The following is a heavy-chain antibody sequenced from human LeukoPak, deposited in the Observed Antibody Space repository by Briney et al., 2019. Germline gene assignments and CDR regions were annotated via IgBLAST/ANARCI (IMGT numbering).Heavy chain of an antibody. Sequence: GGSLRLSCAASGFTFSSYSMNWVRQAPGKGLEWVSSISGSSSNYIYYADSVKGRFTISRDNAKNSLNLQMNSLRAEDTAVYYCARDPLLRYFDWLREIWGQGTLVTVSS. CDR2: ISGSSSNYI. D-gene: IGHD3-9*01. CDR1: GFTFSSYS. J-gene: IGHJ4*02. CDR3: ARDPLLRYFDWLREI. V-gene: IGHV3-21*01.